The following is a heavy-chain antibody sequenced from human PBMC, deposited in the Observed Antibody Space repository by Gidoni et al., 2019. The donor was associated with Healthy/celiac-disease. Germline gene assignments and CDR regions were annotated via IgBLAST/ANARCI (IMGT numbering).Heavy chain of an antibody. CDR2: IYYSGST. J-gene: IGHJ3*02. V-gene: IGHV4-39*01. CDR1: GGSLSSSSYY. Sequence: QLQLQESGPGLVKPSETLSLTCTVSGGSLSSSSYYWGWIRQPPGTGLEWIGSIYYSGSTYYNPSRKSRVTISVDTSKNQFSLKLSSVTAADTAVYYCARIGYYYDSSGWGAFDIWGQGTMVTVSS. D-gene: IGHD3-22*01. CDR3: ARIGYYYDSSGWGAFDI.